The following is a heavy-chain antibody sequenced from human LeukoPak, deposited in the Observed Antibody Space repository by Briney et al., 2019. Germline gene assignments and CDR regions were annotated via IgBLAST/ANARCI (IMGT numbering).Heavy chain of an antibody. CDR3: ASLGSRGWPLDFGY. D-gene: IGHD6-19*01. Sequence: AEPLSLTCAVSGYSISSGYYWGWLRQPPGKGLEGIGSVYHSWSTYYNPSLKSRVTISVDTSKDQFSLKLSSVTAADTAVYYCASLGSRGWPLDFGYWGQGTLVTVSS. V-gene: IGHV4-38-2*01. J-gene: IGHJ4*02. CDR2: VYHSWST. CDR1: GYSISSGYY.